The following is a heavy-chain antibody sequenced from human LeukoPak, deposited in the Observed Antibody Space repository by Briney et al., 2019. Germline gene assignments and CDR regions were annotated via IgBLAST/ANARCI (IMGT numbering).Heavy chain of an antibody. V-gene: IGHV4-30-4*01. CDR1: GGSISSGDYY. D-gene: IGHD3-22*01. CDR2: IYYSGST. CDR3: ARSLDHYYDSSGYTDAFDI. Sequence: SETLSLTCTVSGGSISSGDYYWSWIRQPPGKGLEWIGYIYYSGSTYYNPSLKSRVTMSVDTSKNQFSLKLSSVTAADTAVYYCARSLDHYYDSSGYTDAFDIWGQGTMVTVSS. J-gene: IGHJ3*02.